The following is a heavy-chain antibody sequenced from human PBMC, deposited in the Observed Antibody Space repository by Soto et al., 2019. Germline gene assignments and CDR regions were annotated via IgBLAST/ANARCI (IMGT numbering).Heavy chain of an antibody. J-gene: IGHJ4*02. V-gene: IGHV4-30-4*01. CDR3: ARHEPDTAMVMVSALDY. CDR2: IYYSGNT. CDR1: GGSIINGDYY. Sequence: SETLSLTCTVSGGSIINGDYYWSWIRQPPGKGLEWIGYIYYSGNTYYNPSLKSRVMISVDTSKNQFSLNLSSVTAADTAVYYCARHEPDTAMVMVSALDYWGQGTLVTVSS. D-gene: IGHD5-18*01.